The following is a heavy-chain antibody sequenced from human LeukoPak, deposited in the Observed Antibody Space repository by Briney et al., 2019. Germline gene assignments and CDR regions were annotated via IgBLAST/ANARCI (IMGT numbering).Heavy chain of an antibody. CDR3: ATETENSNYDAFDI. J-gene: IGHJ3*02. CDR2: ISGGGTTI. Sequence: GGSLRLSCAASGFTFSSYEMNWVRQAPGKGLEWVSYISGGGTTIFYADSVKGRFTISRDNAKNSLYPHMNSLSAEDTALYFCATETENSNYDAFDIWGQGTLVTVSS. CDR1: GFTFSSYE. V-gene: IGHV3-48*03. D-gene: IGHD4-11*01.